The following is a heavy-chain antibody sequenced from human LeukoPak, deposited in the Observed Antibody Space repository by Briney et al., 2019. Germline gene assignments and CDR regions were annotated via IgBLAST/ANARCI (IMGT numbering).Heavy chain of an antibody. CDR1: GFTFSDYY. CDR2: ISSSTSTI. CDR3: ARPFYDSGGYYYKSFDI. J-gene: IGHJ3*02. D-gene: IGHD3-22*01. V-gene: IGHV3-48*02. Sequence: GGSLRLSCAASGFTFSDYYMNWVRQAPGKGLEWVSYISSSTSTIYYADSVKGRFTISRDNAKNSLYLQMNSLRDEDTAVYYCARPFYDSGGYYYKSFDIWGQGTMVTVSS.